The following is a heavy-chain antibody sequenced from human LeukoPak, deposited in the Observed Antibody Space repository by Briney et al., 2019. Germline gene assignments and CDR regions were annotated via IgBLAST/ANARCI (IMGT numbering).Heavy chain of an antibody. V-gene: IGHV5-51*01. CDR1: GYSFTNYW. J-gene: IGHJ5*02. CDR3: ARHHRGVGADWFGP. CDR2: IYPGDSDT. Sequence: GESLKISCEVSGYSFTNYWIGWVRQMPGKGLEWMGIIYPGDSDTRYSPSFQGQITISVDKSISTAYLQWSTLKASDTAMYYCARHHRGVGADWFGPWGQGTLVTVSS. D-gene: IGHD1-26*01.